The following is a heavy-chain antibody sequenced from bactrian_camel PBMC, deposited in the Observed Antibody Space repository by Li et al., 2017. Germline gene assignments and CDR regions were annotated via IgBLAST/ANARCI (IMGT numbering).Heavy chain of an antibody. Sequence: EVQLVESGGGSVQPGGSLRLSCVVSGWTYSTYSMAWFRQAPGKEREGVAALDSDRSASYADSARGRFTISRDNAKNTLYLQMNSLKPEDTAMYYCASVPGRSMSLPFRRDFYTDWGQGTQVTVS. CDR1: GWTYSTYS. D-gene: IGHD4*01. J-gene: IGHJ4*01. CDR2: LDSDRSA. CDR3: ASVPGRSMSLPFRRDFYTD. V-gene: IGHV3S42*01.